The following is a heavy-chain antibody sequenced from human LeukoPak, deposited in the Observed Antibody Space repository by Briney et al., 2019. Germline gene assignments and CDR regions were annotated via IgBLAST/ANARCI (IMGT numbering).Heavy chain of an antibody. CDR1: GFTFNTYA. Sequence: GGSLRLSCAASGFTFNTYAMSWVRQAPGKGLEWVSSMSGSGSSTYYADSVKGRFTISRDNSKNTLYLQMNSLRAEDTAVYYCAKKDPQTYDYVWGSFDYWGQGTLVTVSS. CDR3: AKKDPQTYDYVWGSFDY. J-gene: IGHJ4*02. V-gene: IGHV3-23*01. CDR2: MSGSGSST. D-gene: IGHD3-16*01.